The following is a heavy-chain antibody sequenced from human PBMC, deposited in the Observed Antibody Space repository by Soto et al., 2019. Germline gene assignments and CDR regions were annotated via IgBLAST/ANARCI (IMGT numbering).Heavy chain of an antibody. Sequence: SVKVSCKASGGTFSSYAISWVRQAPGQGLEWMGGIIPIFGTANYAQKFQGRVTITADKSTSTAYMELSSLRSEDTAVYYCASSNPPGIGGFDIWGQGTTVTVSS. CDR1: GGTFSSYA. D-gene: IGHD3-3*01. CDR2: IIPIFGTA. V-gene: IGHV1-69*06. J-gene: IGHJ3*02. CDR3: ASSNPPGIGGFDI.